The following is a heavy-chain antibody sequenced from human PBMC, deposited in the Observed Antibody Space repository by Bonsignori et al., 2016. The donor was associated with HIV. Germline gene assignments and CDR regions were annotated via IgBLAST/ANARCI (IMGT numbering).Heavy chain of an antibody. CDR2: ISSSSSYI. D-gene: IGHD6-13*01. V-gene: IGHV3-21*01. J-gene: IGHJ4*02. CDR3: ARDGAAASFDY. Sequence: WIRQPPGKGLEWVSSISSSSSYIYYADSVKGRFTISRDNAKNSLYLQMNSLRAEDTAVYYCARDGAAASFDYWGQGTLVTVSS.